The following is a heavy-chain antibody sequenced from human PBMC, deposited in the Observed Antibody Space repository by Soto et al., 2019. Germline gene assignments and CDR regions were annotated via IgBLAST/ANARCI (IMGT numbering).Heavy chain of an antibody. CDR3: ARGYGGNSHTFDY. D-gene: IGHD4-17*01. Sequence: QVQLVQSGAEVKKPGSSVKVSCKASGGTFSSYTVTWVRQAPGQGLEWMGRITPIPGIANYAQKFQGRVTITADKSTSTAYMEQSSLRSEDTAGYYCARGYGGNSHTFDYWGQGTLVTVSS. CDR2: ITPIPGIA. CDR1: GGTFSSYT. J-gene: IGHJ4*02. V-gene: IGHV1-69*02.